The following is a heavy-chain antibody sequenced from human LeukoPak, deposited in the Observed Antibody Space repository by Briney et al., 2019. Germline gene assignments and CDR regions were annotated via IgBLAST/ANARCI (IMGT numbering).Heavy chain of an antibody. J-gene: IGHJ5*02. D-gene: IGHD2-2*01. CDR2: INTDGSDT. CDR1: GFTLSTYW. V-gene: IGHV3-74*01. CDR3: ARAYCSSTSCYSELFDP. Sequence: GGSLRLSCAASGFTLSTYWMHWVRQAPGKGLVWVSRINTDGSDTNYAGSVKGRFTISRDNTKNTLYLQMNSLRAEDTAVYYCARAYCSSTSCYSELFDPWGQGILVTV.